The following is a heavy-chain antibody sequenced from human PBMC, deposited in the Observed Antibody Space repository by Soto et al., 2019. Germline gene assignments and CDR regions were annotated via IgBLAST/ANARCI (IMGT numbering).Heavy chain of an antibody. Sequence: QVQLQQSGPGLVKPSQTLSLTCAISGDSVSSNSAAWNWIRQSPSRGLEWLGRTYYRSKWYNDYAVSVRNRITINPYTSKNQFSLQRNSVTPEDTAVYYCARGDSGRYTTARVFDYWGQGTLVTVSS. V-gene: IGHV6-1*01. D-gene: IGHD1-26*01. CDR2: TYYRSKWYN. CDR1: GDSVSSNSAA. CDR3: ARGDSGRYTTARVFDY. J-gene: IGHJ4*02.